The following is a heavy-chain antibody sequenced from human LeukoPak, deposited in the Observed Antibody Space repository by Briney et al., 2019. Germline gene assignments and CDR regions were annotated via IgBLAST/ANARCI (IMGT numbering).Heavy chain of an antibody. CDR1: GYRFSSYW. J-gene: IGHJ4*02. CDR3: ARQQRYSGSYGIDY. CDR2: IYPDDSDT. D-gene: IGHD1-26*01. Sequence: KPGESLKISCKGSGYRFSSYWIAWVRQMPGKGLEWMGIIYPDDSDTRYSPSFQGQVTISADKSISTAYLQWSSLKASDTAMYHCARQQRYSGSYGIDYWGQGILVTVSS. V-gene: IGHV5-51*01.